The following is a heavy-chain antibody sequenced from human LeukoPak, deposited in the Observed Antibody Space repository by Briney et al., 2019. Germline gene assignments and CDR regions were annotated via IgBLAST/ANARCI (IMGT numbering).Heavy chain of an antibody. D-gene: IGHD4-23*01. CDR1: GGSFSGYY. CDR2: INHSGST. CDR3: ASTTTVVTPHYFDY. Sequence: SETLSLTCAVYGGSFSGYYWSWIRQPPGKGLEWIGEINHSGSTNYNPSLKSRVTISVDTSKNQFSLKLSSVTAADTAVYYCASTTTVVTPHYFDYWGQGTLVTVSS. V-gene: IGHV4-34*01. J-gene: IGHJ4*02.